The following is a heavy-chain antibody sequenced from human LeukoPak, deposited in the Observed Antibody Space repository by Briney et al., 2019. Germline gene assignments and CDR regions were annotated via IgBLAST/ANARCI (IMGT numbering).Heavy chain of an antibody. CDR3: ARDSSGYQ. V-gene: IGHV3-7*01. D-gene: IGHD3-22*01. CDR1: GFTFSTYW. CDR2: IKEDGSEK. Sequence: GGSLRLSCAASGFTFSTYWMSWVRQAPGKGLEWVANIKEDGSEKYFGDSVKGRFTISRDNAKNSLYLEMNSLRVEDTAVYYCARDSSGYQWGQGTLVTVSS. J-gene: IGHJ4*02.